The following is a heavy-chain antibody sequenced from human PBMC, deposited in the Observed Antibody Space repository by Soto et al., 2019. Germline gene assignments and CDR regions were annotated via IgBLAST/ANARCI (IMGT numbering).Heavy chain of an antibody. Sequence: QVHLQQRGAGLLKPSETLSLNCVVSGESFSGYYWSWIRQTPGMGLEWIGEVDHRGSTTYNPSLKNRASISIDSSKNLFSLELTSVTAADTALXFCXXYEYGNSLYGVDVWGQGTRVTVSS. CDR1: GESFSGYY. D-gene: IGHD1-7*01. J-gene: IGHJ6*02. CDR3: XXYEYGNSLYGVDV. V-gene: IGHV4-34*02. CDR2: VDHRGST.